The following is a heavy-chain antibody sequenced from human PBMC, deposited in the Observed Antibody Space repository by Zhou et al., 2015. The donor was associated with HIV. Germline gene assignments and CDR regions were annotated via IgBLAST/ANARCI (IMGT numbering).Heavy chain of an antibody. J-gene: IGHJ6*02. CDR1: GFTFSSYA. V-gene: IGHV3-30-3*01. Sequence: QVQLVESGGGVVQPGRSLRLSCAASGFTFSSYAMHWVRQAPGKGLEWVAVISYDGTNKYYAESVKGRFTISRDNSKNTLYLQMNSLRAEDTAVYYCARDLLGYCSGGSCYNGMDVWGQGTTVTVSS. CDR3: ARDLLGYCSGGSCYNGMDV. D-gene: IGHD2-15*01. CDR2: ISYDGTNK.